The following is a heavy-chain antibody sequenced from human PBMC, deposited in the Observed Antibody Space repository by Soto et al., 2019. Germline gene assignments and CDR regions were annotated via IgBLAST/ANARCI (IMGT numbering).Heavy chain of an antibody. J-gene: IGHJ6*02. CDR3: ARDGPYYYAPRMDV. D-gene: IGHD3-10*01. V-gene: IGHV4-59*01. CDR1: GGSISSYY. Sequence: SETLSLTCTVSGGSISSYYWSWIRQPPGKGLEWIGYIYYSGSTNYNPSLKSRFTISRHDSTNTLYLQMNSLTPEDTTVYYCARDGPYYYAPRMDVWGQGTTVTVSS. CDR2: IYYSGST.